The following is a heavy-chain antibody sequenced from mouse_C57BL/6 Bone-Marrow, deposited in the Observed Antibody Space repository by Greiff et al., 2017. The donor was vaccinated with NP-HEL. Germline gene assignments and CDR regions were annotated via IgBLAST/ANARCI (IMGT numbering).Heavy chain of an antibody. Sequence: VQLQQSGTVLARPGASVKMSCKTSGYTFTSYWMHWVKQRPGQGLEWIGAIYPGNSDTSYNQKFKGQAKLTAVPSASTAYLALSSLTNEDSAVYYCTYGNYYYAMDYWGQGTSATVSA. D-gene: IGHD2-1*01. V-gene: IGHV1-5*01. CDR3: TYGNYYYAMDY. CDR1: GYTFTSYW. CDR2: IYPGNSDT. J-gene: IGHJ4*01.